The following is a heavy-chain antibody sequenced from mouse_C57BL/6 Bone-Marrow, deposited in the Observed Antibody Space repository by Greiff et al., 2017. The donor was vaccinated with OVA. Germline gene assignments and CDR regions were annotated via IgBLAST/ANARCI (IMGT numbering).Heavy chain of an antibody. J-gene: IGHJ2*01. CDR2: IHPNSGST. CDR3: ARSPYGYDNY. D-gene: IGHD2-2*01. Sequence: VQLQQSGAELVKPGASVKLSCKASGYTFTSYWMHWVKQRPGQGLEWIGMIHPNSGSTNYNEKFKSKATLTVDKSSSTAYMQLSSLTSEDSAVYYCARSPYGYDNYWGQGTTLTVSS. CDR1: GYTFTSYW. V-gene: IGHV1-64*01.